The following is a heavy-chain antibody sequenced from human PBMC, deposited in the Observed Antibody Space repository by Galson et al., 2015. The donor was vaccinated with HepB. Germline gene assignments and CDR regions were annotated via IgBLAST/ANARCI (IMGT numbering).Heavy chain of an antibody. CDR2: INHSGST. J-gene: IGHJ5*02. CDR3: ARGRWLVRGSNWFDP. D-gene: IGHD6-19*01. V-gene: IGHV4-34*01. Sequence: SETLSLTCAVYGGSFSGYYWSWIRQPPGKGLEWIGEINHSGSTNYNPSLKSRVTISVDTSKNQFSLKLSSVTAADTAVYYCARGRWLVRGSNWFDPWGQGTLVTVSS. CDR1: GGSFSGYY.